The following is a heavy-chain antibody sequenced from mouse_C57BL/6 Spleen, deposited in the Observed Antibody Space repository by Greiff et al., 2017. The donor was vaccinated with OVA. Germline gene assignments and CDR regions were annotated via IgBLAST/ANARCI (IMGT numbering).Heavy chain of an antibody. CDR1: GYSFTGYF. V-gene: IGHV1-20*01. J-gene: IGHJ2*01. D-gene: IGHD1-1*01. Sequence: VQLKQSGPELVKPGDSVKISCKASGYSFTGYFMNWVMQSHGKSLEWIGRINPYNGDTFYNQKFKGKATLTVDKSSSTAHMELRSLTSEDSAVYYCARTDITTVVARFDYWGQGTTLTVSS. CDR2: INPYNGDT. CDR3: ARTDITTVVARFDY.